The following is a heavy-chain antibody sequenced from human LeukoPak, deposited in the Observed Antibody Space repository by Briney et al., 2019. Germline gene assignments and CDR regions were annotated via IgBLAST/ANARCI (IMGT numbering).Heavy chain of an antibody. D-gene: IGHD6-13*01. J-gene: IGHJ6*03. CDR1: GGSISSYY. CDR3: ARTYNGQGPWYSSPKNYYYYYYMDV. CDR2: IYTSGST. V-gene: IGHV4-4*07. Sequence: PSETLSLTCTVSGGSISSYYWSWIRQPAGKGLEWIGRIYTSGSTNYNPPLKSRVTMSVDTSKNQFSLKLSSVTAADTAVYYCARTYNGQGPWYSSPKNYYYYYYMDVWGKGTTVTVSS.